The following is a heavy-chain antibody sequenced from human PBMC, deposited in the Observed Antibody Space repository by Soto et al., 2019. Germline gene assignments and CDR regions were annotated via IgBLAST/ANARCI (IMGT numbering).Heavy chain of an antibody. CDR3: AKTQGIAAAGTVGYYYYGMDV. Sequence: GGSLRLSCAASGFTFSSYAMSWVRQAPGKGLEWVSAISGSGGSTYYADSVKGRFTISRDNSKNTLYLQMNSLRAEDTAVYYCAKTQGIAAAGTVGYYYYGMDVWGQGTTVTVSS. J-gene: IGHJ6*02. CDR2: ISGSGGST. V-gene: IGHV3-23*01. D-gene: IGHD6-13*01. CDR1: GFTFSSYA.